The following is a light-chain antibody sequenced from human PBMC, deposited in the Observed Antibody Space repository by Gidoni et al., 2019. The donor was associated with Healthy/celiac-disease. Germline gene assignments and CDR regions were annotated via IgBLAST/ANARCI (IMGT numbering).Light chain of an antibody. CDR2: DAS. V-gene: IGKV3-11*01. Sequence: EIVLTQSPATLSLAPGERATLSCRASQSVSSYLAWYQQKPGQAPRLLIYDASNRATGIPARFSGSVSGTDFTLTISSLEPEYFAVYYCQQRSNWPPNTFXGXTKVEIK. CDR1: QSVSSY. CDR3: QQRSNWPPNT. J-gene: IGKJ4*01.